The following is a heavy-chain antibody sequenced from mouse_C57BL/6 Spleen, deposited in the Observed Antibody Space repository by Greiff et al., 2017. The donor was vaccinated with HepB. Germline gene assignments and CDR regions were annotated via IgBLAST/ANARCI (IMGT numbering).Heavy chain of an antibody. D-gene: IGHD4-1*01. V-gene: IGHV1-82*01. J-gene: IGHJ2*01. CDR1: GYAFRSSW. CDR2: IYPGDGDT. CDR3: ARQGLGLFDY. Sequence: VQLQQSGPELVKPGASVKISCKASGYAFRSSWMNWVKQRPGKGLEWIGRIYPGDGDTNYNGKFKGKATLTADKSSSTAYMQLSSLTSEDSAVYFCARQGLGLFDYWGQGTTLTVSS.